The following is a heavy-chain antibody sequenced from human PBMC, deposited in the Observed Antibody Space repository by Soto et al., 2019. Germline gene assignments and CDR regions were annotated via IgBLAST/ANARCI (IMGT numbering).Heavy chain of an antibody. CDR2: ISGSGDST. J-gene: IGHJ4*02. Sequence: EVQLLESGGGLVQPGGSLRLSCAASGFTFSSYVMNWVRQAPGKGLEWVSVISGSGDSTYYADSVKGRFTISRDNSKNTLYLQMNSLRAEDTAVYYCARRGSGSYYDYWGQGTLVTVSS. CDR1: GFTFSSYV. CDR3: ARRGSGSYYDY. V-gene: IGHV3-23*01. D-gene: IGHD1-26*01.